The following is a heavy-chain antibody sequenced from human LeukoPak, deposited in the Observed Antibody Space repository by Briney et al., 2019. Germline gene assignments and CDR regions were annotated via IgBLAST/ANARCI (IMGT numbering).Heavy chain of an antibody. CDR1: GFTFSSYG. V-gene: IGHV3-33*01. D-gene: IGHD4-23*01. CDR2: IWYDGSNK. J-gene: IGHJ4*02. Sequence: GRSLRLSCAASGFTFSSYGMHWVRQAPGKGLEWVAVIWYDGSNKYYADSAKGRFTISRDNSKNTLYLQMNSLRAEDTAVYYCARDRGTVINLEFDYWGQGTLVTVSS. CDR3: ARDRGTVINLEFDY.